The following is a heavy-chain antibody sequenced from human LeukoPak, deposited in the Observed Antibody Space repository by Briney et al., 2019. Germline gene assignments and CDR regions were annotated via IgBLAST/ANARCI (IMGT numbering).Heavy chain of an antibody. CDR2: IYYSGST. Sequence: TSETLSLTCTVSGGSISSGDYYWSWIRQPPGKGLEWIGYIYYSGSTYYNPSLKSRVTISGDTPKNQLSLSLTSVTAADTAVYYCARGGPPYRLAVVRGHAFDIWGQGTLVTVSS. V-gene: IGHV4-30-4*01. D-gene: IGHD3-10*01. J-gene: IGHJ3*02. CDR1: GGSISSGDYY. CDR3: ARGGPPYRLAVVRGHAFDI.